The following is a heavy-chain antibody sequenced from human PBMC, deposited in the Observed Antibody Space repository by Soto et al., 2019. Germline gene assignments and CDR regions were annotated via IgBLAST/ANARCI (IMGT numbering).Heavy chain of an antibody. CDR1: GYTLNGYY. V-gene: IGHV1-2*02. Sequence: ASVKVSCNASGYTLNGYYIQWLRQAPGQGLEWMGWINPNSGGTNYAQKFQGRVTMTGDTSISTAYMELSRLRSDDTAVYYCARAEGGSYYWFDYWGQGTLVTVSS. CDR2: INPNSGGT. CDR3: ARAEGGSYYWFDY. J-gene: IGHJ4*02. D-gene: IGHD1-26*01.